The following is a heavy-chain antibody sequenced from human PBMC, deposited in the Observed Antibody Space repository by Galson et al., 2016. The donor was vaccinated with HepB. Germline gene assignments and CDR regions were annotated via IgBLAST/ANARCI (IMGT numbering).Heavy chain of an antibody. D-gene: IGHD6-13*01. V-gene: IGHV5-10-1*01. J-gene: IGHJ1*01. Sequence: SPSSQGHVTISADKSISTAYLQWSSLKASDTAMYYCARHPSSSWTEYFQHWGQGTLVTVSS. CDR3: ARHPSSSWTEYFQH.